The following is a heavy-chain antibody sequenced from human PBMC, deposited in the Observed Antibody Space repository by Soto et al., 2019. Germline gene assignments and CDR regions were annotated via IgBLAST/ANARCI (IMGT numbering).Heavy chain of an antibody. Sequence: ASVKVSCKASGYTFTGYYMHWVRQAPGQGLEWMGWINPNSGGTNYAQKFQGWVTMTRDTSISTAYMELSRLRSDDTAVYYCARSQLPASVSGAFDIWGQGTMVTVSS. J-gene: IGHJ3*02. V-gene: IGHV1-2*04. D-gene: IGHD2-2*01. CDR3: ARSQLPASVSGAFDI. CDR2: INPNSGGT. CDR1: GYTFTGYY.